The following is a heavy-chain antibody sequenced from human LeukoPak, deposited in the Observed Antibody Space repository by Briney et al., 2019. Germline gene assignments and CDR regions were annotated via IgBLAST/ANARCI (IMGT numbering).Heavy chain of an antibody. V-gene: IGHV4-4*07. CDR2: IYTSAIISGNT. J-gene: IGHJ4*02. CDR1: GASISSYY. Sequence: SETLSLTCTVSGASISSYYWSWIRQPPGKGLEWIGRIYTSAIISGNTNYNPSLKSRVTMSVDTSKNQFSLRLRSVTAADTAVYYCARVSGYDWESFYDYWGQGTLVTVSS. D-gene: IGHD5-12*01. CDR3: ARVSGYDWESFYDY.